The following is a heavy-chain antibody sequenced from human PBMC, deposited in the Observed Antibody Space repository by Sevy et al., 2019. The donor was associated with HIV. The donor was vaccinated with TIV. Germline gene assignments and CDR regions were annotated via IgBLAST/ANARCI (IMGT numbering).Heavy chain of an antibody. D-gene: IGHD6-13*01. CDR2: VSSSSSYI. CDR3: ARDRGSSSIGYGMDV. J-gene: IGHJ6*02. CDR1: GFTFSSYG. V-gene: IGHV3-21*06. Sequence: GGSLRLSCAASGFTFSSYGMNWVRQAPGEGLEWVSSVSSSSSYIYYADLVEGRFTISRDNAKNSLYLQMNSLRAEDTAVYYCARDRGSSSIGYGMDVWGQGTTVTVSS.